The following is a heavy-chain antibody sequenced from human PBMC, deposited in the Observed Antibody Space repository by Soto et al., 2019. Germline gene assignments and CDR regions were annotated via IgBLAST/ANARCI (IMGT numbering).Heavy chain of an antibody. Sequence: SETLSLTCTVSGGSISSGGYYWNLIRQHPGKGLEWIGYIYYSGSTYYNPSLKSRVSISVDTSKNHFSLKLTSVTAADTAVYYCARGIEGWYQGRYYYGMDVWGQGTTVTVSS. CDR3: ARGIEGWYQGRYYYGMDV. CDR1: GGSISSGGYY. J-gene: IGHJ6*02. V-gene: IGHV4-31*03. D-gene: IGHD6-19*01. CDR2: IYYSGST.